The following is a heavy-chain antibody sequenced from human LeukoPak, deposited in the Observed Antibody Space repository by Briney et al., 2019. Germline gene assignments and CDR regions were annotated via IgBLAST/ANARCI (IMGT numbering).Heavy chain of an antibody. J-gene: IGHJ4*02. CDR1: GFTFSSYY. Sequence: GGSLRLSCAASGFTFSSYYMNWVRQAPGKGLEWVANIRADGSGNWYVDSVKGRFTISRDNAKDSLFLQMNNLRAEDTAVYYCARWFDSSGWAIDYWGQGTLVTVSS. CDR3: ARWFDSSGWAIDY. D-gene: IGHD6-19*01. V-gene: IGHV3-7*01. CDR2: IRADGSGN.